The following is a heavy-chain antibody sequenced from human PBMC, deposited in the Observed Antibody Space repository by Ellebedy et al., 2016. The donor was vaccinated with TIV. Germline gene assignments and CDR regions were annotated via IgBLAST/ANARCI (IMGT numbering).Heavy chain of an antibody. CDR2: IKQDGSDK. J-gene: IGHJ4*02. Sequence: GESLKISXAASGFSFNSRWMNWVRQAPGKGLEWVAIIKQDGSDKHYMDSVKGRFTISRDNAKNSLYLQMDSLRAEDTAVYYCARNRPETPLGYWGQGTLVTVSS. V-gene: IGHV3-7*03. D-gene: IGHD1-14*01. CDR1: GFSFNSRW. CDR3: ARNRPETPLGY.